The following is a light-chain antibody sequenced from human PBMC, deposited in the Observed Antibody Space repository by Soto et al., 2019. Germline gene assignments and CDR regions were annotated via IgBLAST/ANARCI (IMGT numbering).Light chain of an antibody. Sequence: EILMTQSPDSRSVSPGETATLSCRASQSLNTDLAWYQQKPGQAPRLLLYGASTRATGISTRFSGGGSGTEFTHTISGLHSEDSAVYYCQQYKSWPPITFGQGTRLEIK. J-gene: IGKJ5*01. CDR2: GAS. CDR3: QQYKSWPPIT. V-gene: IGKV3-15*01. CDR1: QSLNTD.